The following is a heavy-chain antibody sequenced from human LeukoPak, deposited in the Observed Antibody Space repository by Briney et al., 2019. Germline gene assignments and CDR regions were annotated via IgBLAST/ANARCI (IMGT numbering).Heavy chain of an antibody. CDR3: ARDPTAAPDKGAIY. D-gene: IGHD6-13*01. CDR1: GGTFSSYA. Sequence: SVKVSCKASGGTFSSYAISWVRQAPGQGLEWMGGIIPIFGTANYAQKFQGRVTITADESTSTAYMELSSLRSEDTAVYFCARDPTAAPDKGAIYWGQGTLVTVSS. J-gene: IGHJ4*02. CDR2: IIPIFGTA. V-gene: IGHV1-69*13.